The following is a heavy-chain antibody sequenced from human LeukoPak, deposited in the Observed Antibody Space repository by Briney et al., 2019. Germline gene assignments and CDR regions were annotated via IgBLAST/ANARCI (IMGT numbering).Heavy chain of an antibody. V-gene: IGHV5-51*01. CDR2: VYPGDSDT. CDR3: AATYYYDSSGYYSSDY. Sequence: GESLKISCHGFGYSFTNYWIGWVRQMPGKGLEWMGIVYPGDSDTRYSPSFQGQVTISADKSISTAYLQWSSLKASDTAMYYCAATYYYDSSGYYSSDYWGQGTLVTVSS. CDR1: GYSFTNYW. J-gene: IGHJ4*02. D-gene: IGHD3-22*01.